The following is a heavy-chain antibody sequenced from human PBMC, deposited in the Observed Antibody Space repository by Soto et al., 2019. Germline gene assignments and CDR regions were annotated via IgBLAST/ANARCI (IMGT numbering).Heavy chain of an antibody. CDR1: GFTFSSYG. Sequence: GGSLRLSCAASGFTFSSYGMHWVRQAPGKGLEWVAVIWYDGSNKYYADSVKGRFTISRDNSKNTLYLQMNSLRAEDTAVYYCARDYGRSGCSSLNYYYYYGMDVWGQGTTVTVSS. J-gene: IGHJ6*02. V-gene: IGHV3-33*01. D-gene: IGHD6-19*01. CDR3: ARDYGRSGCSSLNYYYYYGMDV. CDR2: IWYDGSNK.